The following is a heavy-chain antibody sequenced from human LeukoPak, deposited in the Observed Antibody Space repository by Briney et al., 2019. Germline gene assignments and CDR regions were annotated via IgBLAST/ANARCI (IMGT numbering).Heavy chain of an antibody. Sequence: GRSQRLSCAASGFSFSSYAMHWVRQAPGKGLEWVAFVSSDASNKYYADSVKGRCTISRDNAKNSLYLQMNSLRAEDTAVYYCMLSGSYTRHLRYFDYWGQGTLVTVSS. CDR1: GFSFSSYA. J-gene: IGHJ4*02. CDR3: MLSGSYTRHLRYFDY. CDR2: VSSDASNK. D-gene: IGHD1-26*01. V-gene: IGHV3-30*04.